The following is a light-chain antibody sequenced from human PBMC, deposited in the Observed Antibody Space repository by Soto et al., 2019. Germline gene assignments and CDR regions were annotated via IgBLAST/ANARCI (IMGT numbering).Light chain of an antibody. Sequence: DIQMTQSPSSLSASVGDRVTITCRASQSIRSWLAWYQQKPGKAPKFLIYDASSLESGVPSRFSGSGSGTEFTLTISSLQPDDFATYCGQQYDDYPLTFGGGTKVEIK. CDR3: QQYDDYPLT. J-gene: IGKJ4*01. CDR1: QSIRSW. V-gene: IGKV1-5*01. CDR2: DAS.